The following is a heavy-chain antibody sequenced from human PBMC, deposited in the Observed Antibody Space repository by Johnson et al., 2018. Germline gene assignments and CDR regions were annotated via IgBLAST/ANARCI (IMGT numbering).Heavy chain of an antibody. V-gene: IGHV3-30-3*01. CDR2: ISYDGSNK. CDR3: ARGSSSGEKDAFDI. Sequence: QVQLVQSGGGVVQPGRSLRLSCAASGFTFSSYAMHWVRQAPGKGLEWVAVISYDGSNKYYADSVKGRFTISRDNAKNSLYLQMNSLGAEDTAVYYCARGSSSGEKDAFDIWGQGTMVTVSS. CDR1: GFTFSSYA. J-gene: IGHJ3*02. D-gene: IGHD6-13*01.